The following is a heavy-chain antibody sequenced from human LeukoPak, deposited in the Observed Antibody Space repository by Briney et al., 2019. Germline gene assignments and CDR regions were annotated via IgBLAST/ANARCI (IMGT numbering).Heavy chain of an antibody. V-gene: IGHV4-61*01. CDR2: IYYSGST. CDR3: ARDRVAAAGANWFDP. D-gene: IGHD6-13*01. Sequence: PSETLSLTCTVSGGSISSGSYYWSWIRQPPGKGLEWIGYIYYSGSTNYNPSLKSRVTISVDTSKNQFSLKLSSVTAADTAVYYCARDRVAAAGANWFDPWGQGTLVTVSS. J-gene: IGHJ5*02. CDR1: GGSISSGSYY.